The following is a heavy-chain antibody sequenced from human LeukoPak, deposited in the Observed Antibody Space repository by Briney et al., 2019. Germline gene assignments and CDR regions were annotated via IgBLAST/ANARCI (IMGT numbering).Heavy chain of an antibody. Sequence: SVKVSCKASGGTFSSYAISWVRQAPGQGLGWMGRIIPIFGTANYAQKFQGRVTITTDESTSTAYMELSSLRSEDTAVYYCARDPIPPYCSGGSCYSMNYFDYWGQGTLVTVSS. D-gene: IGHD2-15*01. V-gene: IGHV1-69*05. CDR2: IIPIFGTA. J-gene: IGHJ4*02. CDR3: ARDPIPPYCSGGSCYSMNYFDY. CDR1: GGTFSSYA.